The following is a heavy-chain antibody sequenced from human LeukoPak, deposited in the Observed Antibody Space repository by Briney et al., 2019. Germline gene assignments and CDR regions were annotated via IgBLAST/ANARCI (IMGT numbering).Heavy chain of an antibody. CDR1: GFTFDDYA. J-gene: IGHJ6*02. Sequence: GGSLRLSCAASGFTFDDYAMHWVRQAPGKGLEWVSGISWNSGSIGYADSVKGRFTISRDNAKNSLYLQMNSLRAEDTALYYCAKDIHCSGGSCYGQDYYYYYGMDVWGQGTTVTVSS. CDR3: AKDIHCSGGSCYGQDYYYYYGMDV. V-gene: IGHV3-9*01. D-gene: IGHD2-15*01. CDR2: ISWNSGSI.